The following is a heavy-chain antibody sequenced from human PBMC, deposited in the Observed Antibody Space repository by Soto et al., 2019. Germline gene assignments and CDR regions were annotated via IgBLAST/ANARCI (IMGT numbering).Heavy chain of an antibody. CDR3: ARERGLTASTLFGY. CDR2: VSTYNGNT. CDR1: GYTFTSYG. V-gene: IGHV1-18*01. J-gene: IGHJ4*02. D-gene: IGHD3-10*02. Sequence: QVQLVQSGPEVKMPGASVNVSCKASGYTFTSYGINWVRPAPGQGLEWMGRVSTYNGNTKYAQKFQGRVTMTTDTSTTTVYMHLRSLRSDDTAVYYCARERGLTASTLFGYWGQGTVVTVS.